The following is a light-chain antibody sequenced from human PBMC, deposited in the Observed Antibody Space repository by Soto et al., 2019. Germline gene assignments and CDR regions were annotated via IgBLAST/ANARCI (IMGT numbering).Light chain of an antibody. CDR1: SSDVGGYNY. V-gene: IGLV2-8*01. Sequence: QSALTQPPSASGSLGQSVTISCTGTSSDVGGYNYVSWYQQHPGKAPKLMIYEVSKRPSGVPDRFSGSKSGNTASLTVSGLQAEDEADYYCSSYAGSNNFGVFGGGTKLTVL. J-gene: IGLJ2*01. CDR3: SSYAGSNNFGV. CDR2: EVS.